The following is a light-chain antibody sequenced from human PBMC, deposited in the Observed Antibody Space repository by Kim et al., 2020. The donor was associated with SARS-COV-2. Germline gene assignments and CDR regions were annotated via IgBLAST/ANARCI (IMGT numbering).Light chain of an antibody. CDR2: AAS. CDR3: QQSYSTPLT. CDR1: QSISSY. Sequence: AAVGDRVTITCRASQSISSYLNWYQQKPGKAPKLLIYAASSLQSGVPSRFSGSGSGTDFTLTISSLQPEDFATYYCQQSYSTPLTFGGGTKVDIK. V-gene: IGKV1-39*01. J-gene: IGKJ4*01.